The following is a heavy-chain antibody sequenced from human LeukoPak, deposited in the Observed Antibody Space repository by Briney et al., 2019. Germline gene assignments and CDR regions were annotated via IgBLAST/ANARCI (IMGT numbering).Heavy chain of an antibody. J-gene: IGHJ4*02. CDR3: ARGPLGYCSSTSCYTFDY. CDR2: INHSGST. Sequence: SETLSLTCAVYGGTFCGCYWSWIRQPPGKGLEWIGEINHSGSTNYNPSLKSRVTISVDTSKNQFSLKLSSVTAADTAVYYCARGPLGYCSSTSCYTFDYWGQGTLVTVSS. D-gene: IGHD2-2*02. V-gene: IGHV4-34*01. CDR1: GGTFCGCY.